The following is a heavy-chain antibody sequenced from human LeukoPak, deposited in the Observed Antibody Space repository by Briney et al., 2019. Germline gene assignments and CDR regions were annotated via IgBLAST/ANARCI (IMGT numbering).Heavy chain of an antibody. Sequence: SETLSLTCTVSGYSISSGYYWSWIRQPAGKGLDWIGRIYTSGSTNYNPSLKSRVTMSVDTSKNQFSLNLSSVTAADTAVYFCAGDRYYYDSSSYYHLDYWGQGTLVTVSS. V-gene: IGHV4-4*07. J-gene: IGHJ4*02. CDR3: AGDRYYYDSSSYYHLDY. CDR2: IYTSGST. D-gene: IGHD3-22*01. CDR1: GYSISSGYY.